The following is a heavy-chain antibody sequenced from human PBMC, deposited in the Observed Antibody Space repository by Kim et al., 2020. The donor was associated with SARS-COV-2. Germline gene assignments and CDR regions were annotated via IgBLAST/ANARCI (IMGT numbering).Heavy chain of an antibody. J-gene: IGHJ4*01. CDR2: ISGSGGST. V-gene: IGHV3-23*01. Sequence: GVSLRLSCAASGFTFSTYAMSWVRQAPGKGLEWVSGISGSGGSTYYADSGRGRFTISRDNSKNTLFLQMSSLTADDTAVYYCARTRSCSGTSCYVDFWG. CDR1: GFTFSTYA. CDR3: ARTRSCSGTSCYVDF. D-gene: IGHD2-2*01.